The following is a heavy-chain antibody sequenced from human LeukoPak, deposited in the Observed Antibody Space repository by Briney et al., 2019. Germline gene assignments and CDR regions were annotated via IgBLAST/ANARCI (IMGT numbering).Heavy chain of an antibody. CDR2: INPNSGGT. V-gene: IGHV1-2*02. Sequence: ASVKVSCKASGYTFTGYYMHWVRQAPGQGLEWMGWINPNSGGTNYAQKFQGRVTMTRDTSISTAYMELSRLRSDDTAVYYCAGGPWYYYDSADGNWFDPWGQGTLVTVSS. J-gene: IGHJ5*02. CDR1: GYTFTGYY. D-gene: IGHD3-22*01. CDR3: AGGPWYYYDSADGNWFDP.